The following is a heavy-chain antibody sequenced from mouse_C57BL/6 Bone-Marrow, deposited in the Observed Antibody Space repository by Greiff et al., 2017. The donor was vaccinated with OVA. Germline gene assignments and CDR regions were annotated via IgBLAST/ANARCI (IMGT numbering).Heavy chain of an antibody. CDR2: ISSGGSYT. CDR1: GFTFSSYG. V-gene: IGHV5-6*01. Sequence: EVQLMESGGDLVKPGGSLKLSCAASGFTFSSYGMSWVRQTPDKRLEWVATISSGGSYTYYPDSVKGRFTISRDNAKNTLYLQMSSLKSEDTAMYYCARQGSNPDYWGQGTTLTVSS. J-gene: IGHJ2*01. CDR3: ARQGSNPDY. D-gene: IGHD2-5*01.